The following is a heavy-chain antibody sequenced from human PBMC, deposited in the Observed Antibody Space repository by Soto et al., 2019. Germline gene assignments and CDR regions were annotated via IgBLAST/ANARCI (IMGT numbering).Heavy chain of an antibody. CDR1: GYTFLSYA. J-gene: IGHJ3*02. CDR2: INAGNGNT. D-gene: IGHD6-19*01. CDR3: AREILQQWLSGAFDI. Sequence: ASVKVSCNASGYTFLSYAMHWVRQAPGQRLEWMGWINAGNGNTKYSQKFQGRVTITRDTSASTAYMELSSLRSEDTAVYYCAREILQQWLSGAFDIWGQGTMVTVSS. V-gene: IGHV1-3*01.